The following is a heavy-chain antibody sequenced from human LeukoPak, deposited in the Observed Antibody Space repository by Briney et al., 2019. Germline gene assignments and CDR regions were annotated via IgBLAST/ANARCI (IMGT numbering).Heavy chain of an antibody. V-gene: IGHV3-23*01. CDR3: AXGRXSGSYYNSAFDI. D-gene: IGHD1-26*01. Sequence: GGSLRLSCAASGFTLSSYAMSWVRQAPGKGLEWVSIISGSAGSTDYADSVKGRFTISRDNSKNTLYLQMNSLRAEDTAVYYXAXGRXSGSYYNSAFDIWGQGTKVTVSS. J-gene: IGHJ3*02. CDR2: ISGSAGST. CDR1: GFTLSSYA.